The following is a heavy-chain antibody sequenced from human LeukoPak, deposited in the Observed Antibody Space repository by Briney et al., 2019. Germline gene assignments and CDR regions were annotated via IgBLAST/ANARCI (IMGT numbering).Heavy chain of an antibody. CDR3: ARVNLRGSNYNWFDP. CDR1: GGTFLSHI. CDR2: ITPVIETA. J-gene: IGHJ5*02. Sequence: RASVKVSCTTSGGTFLSHIFSWVRQAPGHGLEWIGKITPVIETAKYAQTFQGRVSIYTDKDTTTVYMDLSGLRSDDTADYYCARVNLRGSNYNWFDPWGQGTRVIVSS. D-gene: IGHD3-10*01. V-gene: IGHV1-69*08.